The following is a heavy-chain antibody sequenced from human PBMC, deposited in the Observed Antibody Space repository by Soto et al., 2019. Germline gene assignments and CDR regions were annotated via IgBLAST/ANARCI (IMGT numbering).Heavy chain of an antibody. CDR2: INVYNGNT. V-gene: IGHV1-18*01. CDR3: ERVPFSSSWYGVDY. D-gene: IGHD6-13*01. Sequence: QVQLVQSGTEVKKPGASVKVSCKASGYTFTSFGIGWVRQAPGQGLEWMGWINVYNGNTYYVQKLQGRVTMTTDTSTSTTYMELRSLRSDDTAVYYCERVPFSSSWYGVDYWGQGTLVTVPS. J-gene: IGHJ4*02. CDR1: GYTFTSFG.